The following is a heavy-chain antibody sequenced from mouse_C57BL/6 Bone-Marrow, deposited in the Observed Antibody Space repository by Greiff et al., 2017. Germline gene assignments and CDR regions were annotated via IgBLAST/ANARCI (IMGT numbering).Heavy chain of an antibody. CDR2: IYPRDGST. J-gene: IGHJ1*03. CDR3: ARLEFDGSGGDGYFDV. Sequence: QVQLKESGPELVKPGASVKLSCKASGYTFTSYDINWVKQRPGQGLEWIGWIYPRDGSTKYNETFTGKATLTVDTSSSTAYMELHSLTSEDSAVYFCARLEFDGSGGDGYFDVWGTGTTVTVSS. CDR1: GYTFTSYD. D-gene: IGHD1-1*01. V-gene: IGHV1-85*01.